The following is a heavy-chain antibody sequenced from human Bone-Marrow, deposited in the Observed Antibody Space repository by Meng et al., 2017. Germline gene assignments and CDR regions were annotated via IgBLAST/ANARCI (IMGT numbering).Heavy chain of an antibody. D-gene: IGHD1-1*01. CDR1: GGSFSCYY. Sequence: QVQLQELGARLLKPSETLARNCAVFGGSFSCYYWRWIRKPPGKGLEWIGEINHSGSTNYNPSLKSRVTISVDTSKKQFSLKMSSVTAADTAVYYCARGTRPLLFQHWGQGTLVTVSS. CDR3: ARGTRPLLFQH. CDR2: INHSGST. J-gene: IGHJ1*01. V-gene: IGHV4-34*01.